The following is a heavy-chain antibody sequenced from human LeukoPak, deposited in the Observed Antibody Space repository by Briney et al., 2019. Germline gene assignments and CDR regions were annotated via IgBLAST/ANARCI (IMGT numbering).Heavy chain of an antibody. CDR1: GGSFSGYY. CDR3: ARSRLWFGELFRRYFDY. CDR2: INHSGST. J-gene: IGHJ4*02. D-gene: IGHD3-10*01. V-gene: IGHV4-34*01. Sequence: SETLSLTCAVYGGSFSGYYWSWIRQPPGEGLEWTGEINHSGSTNYNPSLKSRVTISVDTSKNQFSLKLSSVTAADTAVYYCARSRLWFGELFRRYFDYWGQGTLVTVSS.